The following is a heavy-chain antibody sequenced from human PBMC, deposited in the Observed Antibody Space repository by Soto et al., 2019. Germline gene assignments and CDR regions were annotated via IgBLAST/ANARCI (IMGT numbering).Heavy chain of an antibody. D-gene: IGHD3-3*01. Sequence: GALRLSCAASGFTFTRYSMHWVRQAPGKGLEWVAVISYDGSNKYYAGSVKGRFTISRDNSKNTLYLQMNSLRAEDTAVYYCAKDWIFGVVPVGMDVWGQGTTVTVSS. CDR2: ISYDGSNK. CDR1: GFTFTRYS. CDR3: AKDWIFGVVPVGMDV. V-gene: IGHV3-30*18. J-gene: IGHJ6*02.